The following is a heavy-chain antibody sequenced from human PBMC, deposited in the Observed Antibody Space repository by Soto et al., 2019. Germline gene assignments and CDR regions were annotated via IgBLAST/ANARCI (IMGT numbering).Heavy chain of an antibody. J-gene: IGHJ4*02. D-gene: IGHD3-3*01. CDR3: PQPTILGVEG. CDR1: GFTFSSYA. V-gene: IGHV3-30*04. Sequence: QVQLVESGGGVVQPGRSLRLSCAASGFTFSSYAMHWVRQAPGKGLEWVAVISHDERNKYYADSVKGRFTISRDNSKNTLSLQMNSLRAADTAVYYCPQPTILGVEGWGQGILVTVSS. CDR2: ISHDERNK.